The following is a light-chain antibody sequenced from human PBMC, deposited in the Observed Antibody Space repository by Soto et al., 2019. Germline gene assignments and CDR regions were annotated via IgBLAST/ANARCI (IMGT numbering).Light chain of an antibody. CDR2: AAS. CDR1: QGVSNY. J-gene: IGKJ2*01. CDR3: QQSYRIPHT. Sequence: DIQMTQSPSSLSASVGDRVTISCRASQGVSNYLIWYQQRQGRAPKLLIYAASNLVSGVPSRFSGSGSGTNFTLTISSLQPEDFATYYCQQSYRIPHTFGQGTKLETK. V-gene: IGKV1-39*01.